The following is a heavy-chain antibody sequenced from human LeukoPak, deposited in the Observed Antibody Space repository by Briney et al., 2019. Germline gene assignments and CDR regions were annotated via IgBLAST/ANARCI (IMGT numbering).Heavy chain of an antibody. V-gene: IGHV3-74*01. D-gene: IGHD2-2*01. J-gene: IGHJ6*02. CDR3: ARVGYCSSGICYGMDV. CDR1: GFTFSSYW. Sequence: GGSLRLSCAASGFTFSSYWMHWVRQAPGKGLVWVSRINTDLSSTSYADSVKGRFTISRDNAKNTVYLQMNSLRVEDTAVYYCARVGYCSSGICYGMDVWGPGTQSASR. CDR2: INTDLSST.